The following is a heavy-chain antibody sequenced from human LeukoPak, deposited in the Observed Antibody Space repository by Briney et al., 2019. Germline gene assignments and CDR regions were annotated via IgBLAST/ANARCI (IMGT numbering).Heavy chain of an antibody. J-gene: IGHJ4*02. CDR2: PSGSGGST. D-gene: IGHD5-18*01. CDR3: ARGVRDTAMVASEYYFDY. V-gene: IGHV3-23*01. CDR1: GFTFSSYA. Sequence: GGSLRLSCAASGFTFSSYAMNWVRQAPGKGLEWVSAPSGSGGSTYYADSVKGRFTISRDNSKNTLYLQMNSLRAEDTAVYYCARGVRDTAMVASEYYFDYWGQGTLVTVSS.